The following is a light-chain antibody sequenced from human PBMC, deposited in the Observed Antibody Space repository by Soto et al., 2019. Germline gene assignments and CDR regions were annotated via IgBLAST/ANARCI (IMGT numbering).Light chain of an antibody. CDR2: EVS. V-gene: IGLV2-14*01. Sequence: QSALTQPASVSGSPGQSITISCTGTSSDVGGYNYVSWYQQHPGKAPKLMIYEVSNRPLGVSNRFSGSKSGNTASLTISGLQAEDEADYYCTSFTRSSTFVFGTGTKLTVL. CDR3: TSFTRSSTFV. J-gene: IGLJ1*01. CDR1: SSDVGGYNY.